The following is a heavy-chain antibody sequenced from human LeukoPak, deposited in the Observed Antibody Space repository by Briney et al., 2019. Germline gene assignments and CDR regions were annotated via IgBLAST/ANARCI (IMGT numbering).Heavy chain of an antibody. CDR3: AKDLCSSTSCYGGYLDY. J-gene: IGHJ4*02. CDR1: GFTFSSYG. Sequence: GRSLRLSCAASGFTFSSYGMHWVRQAPGKGLEWVAVISYDGSNKYYADSVKGRFTISRDNSKNTLYLQMNSLRAEDTAVYYCAKDLCSSTSCYGGYLDYWGQGTLVTVSS. V-gene: IGHV3-30*18. D-gene: IGHD2-2*01. CDR2: ISYDGSNK.